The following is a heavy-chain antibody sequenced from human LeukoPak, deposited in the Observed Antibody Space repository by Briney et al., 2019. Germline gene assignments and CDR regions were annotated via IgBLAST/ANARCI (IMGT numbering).Heavy chain of an antibody. J-gene: IGHJ4*02. CDR1: GYSISSGYY. Sequence: NPTETLSLTCAVSGYSISSGYYWGWIRQPPGKGLEWIGSIYHSGSTYYNPSLKSRVTISVDTSKNQFSLKLSSVIAADTAVYYCESSDFWSGLEFDYWGQGTRVTVSS. V-gene: IGHV4-38-2*01. CDR2: IYHSGST. CDR3: ESSDFWSGLEFDY. D-gene: IGHD3-3*01.